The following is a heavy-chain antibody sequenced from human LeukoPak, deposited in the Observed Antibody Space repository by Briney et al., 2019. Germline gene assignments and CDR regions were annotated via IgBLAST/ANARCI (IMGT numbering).Heavy chain of an antibody. CDR3: AGGTTQVLYFDY. V-gene: IGHV4-39*07. CDR1: GGSISSSSYY. D-gene: IGHD2-8*01. CDR2: IYYSGST. Sequence: SETLSLTCTVSGGSISSSSYYWGWLRQPPGKGLEWIGSIYYSGSTYYNPSLKSRVTISVDTSKNQFSLKLSSVTAADTAVYYCAGGTTQVLYFDYWGQGTLVTVSS. J-gene: IGHJ4*02.